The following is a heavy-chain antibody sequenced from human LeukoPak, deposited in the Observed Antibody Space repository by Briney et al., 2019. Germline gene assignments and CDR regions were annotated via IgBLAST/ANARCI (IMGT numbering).Heavy chain of an antibody. D-gene: IGHD6-13*01. V-gene: IGHV3-23*01. CDR3: AKTRPLDSSSWSHGDY. J-gene: IGHJ4*02. CDR1: GFTFSSYA. CDR2: ISGSGDST. Sequence: GGSLRLSCAASGFTFSSYAMSWVRQAPGKGLEWVSAISGSGDSTYYGDSVKGRFTISRDNSKNTLYLQMNSLRAEDAAVYYCAKTRPLDSSSWSHGDYWGQGTLVTVSS.